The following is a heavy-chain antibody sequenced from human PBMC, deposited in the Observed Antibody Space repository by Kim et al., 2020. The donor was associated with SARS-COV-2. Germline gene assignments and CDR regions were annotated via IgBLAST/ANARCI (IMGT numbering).Heavy chain of an antibody. Sequence: GGSLRLSCAASGFTFSSYAMHWVRQAPGKGLEWVAVISYDGSNKYYADSVKGRFTISRDNSKNTLYLQMNSLRAEDTAVYYCARDLAGYSSGWYEDYFDYWGQGTLVTVSS. CDR3: ARDLAGYSSGWYEDYFDY. J-gene: IGHJ4*02. CDR1: GFTFSSYA. V-gene: IGHV3-30-3*01. CDR2: ISYDGSNK. D-gene: IGHD6-19*01.